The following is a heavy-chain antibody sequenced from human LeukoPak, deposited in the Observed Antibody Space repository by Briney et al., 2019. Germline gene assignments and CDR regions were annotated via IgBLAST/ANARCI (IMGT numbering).Heavy chain of an antibody. Sequence: GRSLRLSCAASGFTFDDYAMHWVRQAPGKGLEWVSGISWNSGSIGYADSVKGRFTISRGNAKNSLYLQMNSLRAEDTALYYCAKPMVRGVMAPFDYWGQGTLVTVSS. CDR2: ISWNSGSI. J-gene: IGHJ4*02. V-gene: IGHV3-9*01. CDR1: GFTFDDYA. D-gene: IGHD3-10*01. CDR3: AKPMVRGVMAPFDY.